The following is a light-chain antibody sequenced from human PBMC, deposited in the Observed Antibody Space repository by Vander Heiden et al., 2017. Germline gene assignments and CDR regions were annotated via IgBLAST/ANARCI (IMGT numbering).Light chain of an antibody. V-gene: IGKV3-15*01. CDR1: QNIDSN. Sequence: EIVMTQSPVTLSASPGERATLSCRASQNIDSNLAWYQQKPGQAPRLLIYAASTRATDVPARFSGSGSGTDFTLTINNLQSEDFVVYYCQQYQDWPFTFGQGTKPEI. CDR3: QQYQDWPFT. J-gene: IGKJ2*01. CDR2: AAS.